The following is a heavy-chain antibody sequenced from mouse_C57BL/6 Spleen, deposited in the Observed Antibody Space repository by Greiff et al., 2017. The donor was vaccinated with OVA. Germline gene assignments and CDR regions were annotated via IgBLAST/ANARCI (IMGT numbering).Heavy chain of an antibody. CDR3: TGVYYYGSSPWYFDC. J-gene: IGHJ2*01. V-gene: IGHV6-6*01. CDR2: IRNKANNHAT. Sequence: EVKLQESGGGLVQPGGSMKLSCAASGFTFSDAWMDWVRQSPEKGLEWVAEIRNKANNHATYYAESVKGRFTISRDDSKSSVYLQMNSLRAEDTGIYYCTGVYYYGSSPWYFDCWGQGTTLTVSS. D-gene: IGHD1-1*01. CDR1: GFTFSDAW.